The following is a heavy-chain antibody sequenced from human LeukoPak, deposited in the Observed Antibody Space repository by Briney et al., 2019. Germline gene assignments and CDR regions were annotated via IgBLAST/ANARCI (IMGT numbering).Heavy chain of an antibody. CDR2: IIPILGIG. J-gene: IGHJ4*02. Sequence: SVTVSCKASGGTFSIYGISWVRQAPGQGLEWMGRIIPILGIGNYAQKFQGRVTITAEKSMSTAYMELRRLRSEDTAVYYCARDSRLGRGRDYWGQGTLVTVSS. V-gene: IGHV1-69*04. CDR1: GGTFSIYG. D-gene: IGHD3-10*01. CDR3: ARDSRLGRGRDY.